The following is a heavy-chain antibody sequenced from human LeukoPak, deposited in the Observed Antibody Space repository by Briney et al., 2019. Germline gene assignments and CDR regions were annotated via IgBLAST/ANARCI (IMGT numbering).Heavy chain of an antibody. J-gene: IGHJ3*02. CDR3: ARDMAGGRDDAFDI. D-gene: IGHD2-15*01. CDR1: GFTFSSYS. V-gene: IGHV3-21*01. CDR2: ISSSSSYI. Sequence: GGSLRLSCAASGFTFSSYSMNWVRQAPGKGLEWVSSISSSSSYIYYADSVKGRFTISRDNAKNSLYLQMNSLRAEDTAVYYCARDMAGGRDDAFDIWGQGTMVTVSS.